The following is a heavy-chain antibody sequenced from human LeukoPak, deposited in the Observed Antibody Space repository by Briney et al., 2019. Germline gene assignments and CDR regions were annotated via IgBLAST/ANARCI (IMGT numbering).Heavy chain of an antibody. Sequence: PSETLSLTCTVSGGSISNYYWSWIRQPPGKGLEWIGYIYYSGSTNYNPSLKSRVTMSVDTSKNHFSLKLTSVTAADTAVYYRARVGAKKNWFDPWGQGTLVTVSS. V-gene: IGHV4-59*01. J-gene: IGHJ5*02. D-gene: IGHD1-26*01. CDR3: ARVGAKKNWFDP. CDR2: IYYSGST. CDR1: GGSISNYY.